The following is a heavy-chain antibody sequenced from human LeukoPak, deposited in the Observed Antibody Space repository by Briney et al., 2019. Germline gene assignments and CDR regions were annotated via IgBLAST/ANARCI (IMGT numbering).Heavy chain of an antibody. CDR2: IKSKTDGGTT. V-gene: IGHV3-15*01. CDR1: GFTFSNAW. CDR3: ARSRGYSYGTTFLDY. J-gene: IGHJ4*02. Sequence: GGSLRLSCAASGFTFSNAWMNWVRQAPGKGLEWVGRIKSKTDGGTTDYAAPVKGRFTISRDDSKNTLYLQMNSLKTEDTAVYYCARSRGYSYGTTFLDYWGQGTLVTVSS. D-gene: IGHD5-18*01.